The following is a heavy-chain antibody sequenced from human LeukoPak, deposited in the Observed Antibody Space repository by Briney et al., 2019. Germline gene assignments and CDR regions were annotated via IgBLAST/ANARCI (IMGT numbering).Heavy chain of an antibody. J-gene: IGHJ4*02. CDR3: SRGGLYRYSGTSGDY. CDR2: INQHGSET. V-gene: IGHV3-7*01. Sequence: GGSLRLSCEVSGFSFRSYWMTWVRQAPGKGLEWVANINQHGSETYYVDSVKGRFIISRDNAKNSLFLQMDSVTGEDTAVYYCSRGGLYRYSGTSGDYWGEGTLVTVSS. D-gene: IGHD1-26*01. CDR1: GFSFRSYW.